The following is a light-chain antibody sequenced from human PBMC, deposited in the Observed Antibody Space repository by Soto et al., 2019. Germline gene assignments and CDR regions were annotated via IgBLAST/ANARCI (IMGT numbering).Light chain of an antibody. CDR1: GNAVSYQL. V-gene: IGLV2-23*02. CDR2: NVT. J-gene: IGLJ1*01. CDR3: SSFVGVTNDV. Sequence: SAAPHPASGCGSRGQSITVSCSGNAVSYQLVSWYQQQPGKAPKLILYNVTRRPSGVSNRFSGFKSGTTASLKITGLQAEDEADYYCSSFVGVTNDVFGNGTKVTVL.